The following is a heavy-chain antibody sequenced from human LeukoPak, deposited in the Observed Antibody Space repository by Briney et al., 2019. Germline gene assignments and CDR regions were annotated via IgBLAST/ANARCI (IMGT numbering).Heavy chain of an antibody. D-gene: IGHD2-15*01. CDR3: AKQLGYCSDGSCYFPY. J-gene: IGHJ4*02. Sequence: GGSLRLSCAASGFTFSSSAMSWVRQAPGKGLEWVSAISNNGGYTYYADSVQGRFTISRDKSKSTLCLQMNSLRAEDTAVYYCAKQLGYCSDGSCYFPYWGQGTLVTVSS. V-gene: IGHV3-23*01. CDR1: GFTFSSSA. CDR2: ISNNGGYT.